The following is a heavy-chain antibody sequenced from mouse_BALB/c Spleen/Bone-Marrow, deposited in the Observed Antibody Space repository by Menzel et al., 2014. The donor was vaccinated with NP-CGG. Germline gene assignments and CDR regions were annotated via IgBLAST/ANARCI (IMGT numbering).Heavy chain of an antibody. D-gene: IGHD1-1*01. J-gene: IGHJ2*01. CDR3: ARSGYGSSYDY. V-gene: IGHV1-80*01. Sequence: QVQLQQSGAGLVRPGSSVKISCKASGYVFSTYWMNWVKQRPGQGLEWIGQIYPGDGDTNYNGKFKGTATLTADKSSSTAYMQLSSLTSEDSAVYFCARSGYGSSYDYWGQGTTLTVSS. CDR2: IYPGDGDT. CDR1: GYVFSTYW.